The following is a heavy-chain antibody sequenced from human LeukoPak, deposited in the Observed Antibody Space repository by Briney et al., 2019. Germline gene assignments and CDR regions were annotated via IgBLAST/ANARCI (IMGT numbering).Heavy chain of an antibody. CDR1: GDSISSYY. CDR2: IYTSGST. CDR3: ARGVKVWSGYAPGYYYYMDV. J-gene: IGHJ6*03. Sequence: PSETLSLTCTVSGDSISSYYWSWIRQPAGKGLEWIGRIYTSGSTNYNPSLKSRVTMSVDTSKNQFSLKLSSVTAADTAVYYCARGVKVWSGYAPGYYYYMDVWGKGTTVTVSS. D-gene: IGHD3-3*01. V-gene: IGHV4-4*07.